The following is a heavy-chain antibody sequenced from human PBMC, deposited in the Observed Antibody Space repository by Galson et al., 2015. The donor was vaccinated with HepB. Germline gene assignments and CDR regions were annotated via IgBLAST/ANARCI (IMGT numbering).Heavy chain of an antibody. J-gene: IGHJ1*01. D-gene: IGHD2-2*01. Sequence: SLRLSCATSGFTLNVYAMSWVRQAPGKGLEWVSSIGDSNARTYYADSVKGRFTISRDNSKNTLYLQMDSLRAEDTAIYYCARRWDTLVVKHWGQGTRVTVSS. V-gene: IGHV3-23*01. CDR2: IGDSNART. CDR3: ARRWDTLVVKH. CDR1: GFTLNVYA.